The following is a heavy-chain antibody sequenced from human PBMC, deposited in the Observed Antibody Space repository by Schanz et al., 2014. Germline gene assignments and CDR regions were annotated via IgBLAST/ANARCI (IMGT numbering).Heavy chain of an antibody. D-gene: IGHD3-10*01. Sequence: EVHLVESGGGLVQPGGSLRLSCAASGFNFITFAMSWVRQAPGKGPEWVSAIGGDASRTYYADSVKGRFTISRDNSKSTLYLQINSLSADDPPVYYCARPPPLVRGIAGWFGPWGQGSLVTVSS. CDR1: GFNFITFA. CDR2: IGGDASRT. V-gene: IGHV3-23*04. J-gene: IGHJ5*02. CDR3: ARPPPLVRGIAGWFGP.